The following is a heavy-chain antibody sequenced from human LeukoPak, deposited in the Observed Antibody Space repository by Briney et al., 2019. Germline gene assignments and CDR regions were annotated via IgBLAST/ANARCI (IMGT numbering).Heavy chain of an antibody. CDR1: GFTFDDYA. V-gene: IGHV3-9*01. Sequence: PGGSLRLSCAASGFTFDDYAMHWGRQAPGKGREWVLGISWNSGSIDYADSVKGRFTISRDNAKNSLYLQMNSLRAEDTALYYCAKSPKDSGYYEPIDYWGQGTLVTVSS. J-gene: IGHJ4*02. CDR3: AKSPKDSGYYEPIDY. CDR2: ISWNSGSI. D-gene: IGHD3-22*01.